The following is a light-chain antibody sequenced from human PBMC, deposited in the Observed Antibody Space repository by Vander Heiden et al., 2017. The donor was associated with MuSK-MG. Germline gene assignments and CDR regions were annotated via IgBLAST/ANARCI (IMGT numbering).Light chain of an antibody. J-gene: IGLJ2*01. V-gene: IGLV3-1*01. CDR1: NLGDKY. CDR2: QDS. CDR3: QAWDSSTYVV. Sequence: SYELTQPPSVSVSPGQTASITCSGDNLGDKYACWYQQKPDQSPVLVIYQDSKRPSGIPERFSGSNSGNTATLTISGTQAMDEADYYCQAWDSSTYVVFGGGTKLTVL.